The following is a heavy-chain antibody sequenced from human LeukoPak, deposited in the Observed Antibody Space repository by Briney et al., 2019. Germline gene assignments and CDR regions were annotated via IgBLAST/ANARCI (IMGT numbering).Heavy chain of an antibody. D-gene: IGHD4-17*01. J-gene: IGHJ4*02. V-gene: IGHV3-23*01. CDR1: GFTFSKSG. CDR3: AKESTYVDSPPFDY. Sequence: GGSLRLSCAASGFTFSKSGMSWVRQALGKGLEWVSTISDSGGSTYYADSVKGRFTISRDNSKNTLYLQMNSLRAEDTAIYYCAKESTYVDSPPFDYWGQGTLVTVSS. CDR2: ISDSGGST.